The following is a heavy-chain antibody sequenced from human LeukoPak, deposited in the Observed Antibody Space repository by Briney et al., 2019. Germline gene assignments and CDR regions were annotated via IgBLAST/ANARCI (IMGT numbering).Heavy chain of an antibody. CDR1: GGSISSGGYS. Sequence: PSETLSLTCAVSGGSISSGGYSWSWIRQPPGKGLEWIGYIYHSGSTYYNPSLKSRVTISVDRSKNQFSLKLSSVTAADTAVYYCARGPEGVAVAASRRYFDYWGQGTLVTVSS. V-gene: IGHV4-30-2*01. CDR3: ARGPEGVAVAASRRYFDY. J-gene: IGHJ4*02. CDR2: IYHSGST. D-gene: IGHD6-19*01.